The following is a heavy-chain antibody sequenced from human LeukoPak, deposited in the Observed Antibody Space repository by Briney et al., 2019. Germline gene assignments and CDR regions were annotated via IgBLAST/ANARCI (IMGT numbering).Heavy chain of an antibody. CDR3: RRGPLHKITIFGVVIIDWYVSP. V-gene: IGHV4-39*01. CDR1: GGSISSSSYY. Sequence: SETLSLTCTVSGGSISSSSYYWGWIRQPPGKGLEWIGSIYYSGSTYYNPSLKSRVTISVDTSKNQFSLKLSSVTAADTAVFYCRRGPLHKITIFGVVIIDWYVSPSGRGTLVTVSS. CDR2: IYYSGST. J-gene: IGHJ2*01. D-gene: IGHD3-3*01.